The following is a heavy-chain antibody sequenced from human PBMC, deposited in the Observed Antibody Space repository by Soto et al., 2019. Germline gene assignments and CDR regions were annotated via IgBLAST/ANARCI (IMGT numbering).Heavy chain of an antibody. J-gene: IGHJ6*02. D-gene: IGHD6-13*01. CDR1: GFTFSSYG. V-gene: IGHV3-33*01. Sequence: QVQLVESGGGVVQPGRSLRLSCAASGFTFSSYGMHWVRQAPGKGLEWVAVIWYDGSNKYYADSVKGRFTISRDNSKNTLYLQMNSLRVEDTAVYYCARDAAAGTTRDYYYYGIDVWGQGTTVTVSS. CDR2: IWYDGSNK. CDR3: ARDAAAGTTRDYYYYGIDV.